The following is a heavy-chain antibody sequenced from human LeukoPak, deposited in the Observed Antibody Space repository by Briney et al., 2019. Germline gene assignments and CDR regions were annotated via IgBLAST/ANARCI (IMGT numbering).Heavy chain of an antibody. Sequence: GGSLRLSCAASGFTFGDYYMSWIRQAPGKGLEWVSYISSSSRYTNYADSVKGRFTIFRDNPKNSLYLQMNSLRAEDTAVYYCARDISSSWPYYYGMDVWGKGTTVTVSS. J-gene: IGHJ6*04. CDR2: ISSSSRYT. CDR1: GFTFGDYY. CDR3: ARDISSSWPYYYGMDV. D-gene: IGHD6-13*01. V-gene: IGHV3-11*06.